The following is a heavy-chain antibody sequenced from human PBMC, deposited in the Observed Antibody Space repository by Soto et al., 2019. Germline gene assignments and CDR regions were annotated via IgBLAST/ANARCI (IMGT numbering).Heavy chain of an antibody. CDR3: ASMWSGYNSH. CDR2: INHSGST. D-gene: IGHD6-25*01. J-gene: IGHJ4*02. V-gene: IGHV4-34*01. CDR1: GRSFSGYY. Sequence: PSETLALTCADYGRSFSGYYWSWIRQPPGKGLEWIGEINHSGSTNYNPSLKSRVTISVDTSKNQFSLILSSVTAADTAVYYCASMWSGYNSHWGQGTLVTVSS.